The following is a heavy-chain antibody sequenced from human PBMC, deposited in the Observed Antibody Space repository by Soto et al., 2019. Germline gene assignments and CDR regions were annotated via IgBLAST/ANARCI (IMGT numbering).Heavy chain of an antibody. D-gene: IGHD1-26*01. CDR1: GFTFSSSA. J-gene: IGHJ4*02. CDR2: ISYDGSNK. CDR3: ASSIVGTSFEYFDY. Sequence: GGSLRLSCAASGFTFSSSAMHWVRQAPGKGLEWVAVISYDGSNKYYADSVKGRFTISRDNSKNTLYLQMNSLRAEDTAVYYCASSIVGTSFEYFDYWGQGTLVTVSS. V-gene: IGHV3-30-3*01.